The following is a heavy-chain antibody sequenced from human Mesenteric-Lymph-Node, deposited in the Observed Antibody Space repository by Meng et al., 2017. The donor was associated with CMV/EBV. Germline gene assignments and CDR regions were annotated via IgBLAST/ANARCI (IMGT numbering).Heavy chain of an antibody. CDR2: IRFDGNNK. D-gene: IGHD3-3*01. Sequence: GESLKISCAASGFTFSNYGMHWVRQAPGRGLEWVAFIRFDGNNKDHADSVKGRFTISRDNSKNTLYLQMNSLRAEDTAVYYCAREGVTIFGVVDHWGQGTLVTVSS. CDR3: AREGVTIFGVVDH. CDR1: GFTFSNYG. V-gene: IGHV3-30*02. J-gene: IGHJ4*02.